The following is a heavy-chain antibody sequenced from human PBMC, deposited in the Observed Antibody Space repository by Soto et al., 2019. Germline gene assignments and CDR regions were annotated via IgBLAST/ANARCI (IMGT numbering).Heavy chain of an antibody. V-gene: IGHV1-69*06. CDR1: GGTFSSYA. Sequence: SVKVSCKASGGTFSSYAISWVRQAPGQGLEWMGGIIPIFGTANYAQKFQGRVTITADKSTSTAYIELSSLRSEDTAVYYCARGIFGVVKSYGMDVWGQGTTVTVSS. CDR3: ARGIFGVVKSYGMDV. J-gene: IGHJ6*02. CDR2: IIPIFGTA. D-gene: IGHD3-3*01.